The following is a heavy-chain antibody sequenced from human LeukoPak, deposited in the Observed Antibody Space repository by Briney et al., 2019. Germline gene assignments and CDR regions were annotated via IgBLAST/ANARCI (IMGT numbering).Heavy chain of an antibody. Sequence: ASVKVSCKASEYTFTGYYMHWMRQAPGQGLEWMGWINPNSGDTNYAQKFQGRVTMTRDTSITTAYMELSRLRSDDTAVYYCARDLAGQYCSSTTYCTFIRDTYFDYWGQGTLVTVSS. CDR3: ARDLAGQYCSSTTYCTFIRDTYFDY. V-gene: IGHV1-2*02. CDR1: EYTFTGYY. J-gene: IGHJ4*02. CDR2: INPNSGDT. D-gene: IGHD2-2*02.